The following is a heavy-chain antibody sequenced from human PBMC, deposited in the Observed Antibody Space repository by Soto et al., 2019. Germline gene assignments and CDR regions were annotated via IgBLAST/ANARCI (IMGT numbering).Heavy chain of an antibody. CDR1: GFTFSSYG. D-gene: IGHD5-12*01. Sequence: HPGGSLRLSCAASGFTFSSYGMHWVRQAPGKGLEWVAVISYDGSNKYYADSVKGRVTISRDNSKNTLYLQMNSLRAEDTAVYYCAKPRIYSGYVFDPWGQGTLVTVSS. CDR3: AKPRIYSGYVFDP. CDR2: ISYDGSNK. V-gene: IGHV3-30*18. J-gene: IGHJ5*02.